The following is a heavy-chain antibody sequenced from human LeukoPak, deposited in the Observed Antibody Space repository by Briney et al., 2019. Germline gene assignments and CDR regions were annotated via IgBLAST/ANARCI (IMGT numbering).Heavy chain of an antibody. Sequence: KPSQTLSLTCAVSGGSISSGGYSWSWIRQPPGKGLEWIGYIYYSGSTYYNPSLKSRVTFSVDTSTNQLSLKLSSVTAADTAVYYCARAGLQGYSGYDFDYWGQGTLVTVS. D-gene: IGHD5-12*01. V-gene: IGHV4-30-4*07. CDR2: IYYSGST. CDR3: ARAGLQGYSGYDFDY. J-gene: IGHJ4*02. CDR1: GGSISSGGYS.